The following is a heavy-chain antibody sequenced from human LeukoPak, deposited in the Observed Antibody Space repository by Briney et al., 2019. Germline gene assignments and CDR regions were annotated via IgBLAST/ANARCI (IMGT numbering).Heavy chain of an antibody. CDR1: GGSISSGSYY. CDR3: GRYRRGMVVVPAADWYFDL. J-gene: IGHJ2*01. V-gene: IGHV4-61*02. Sequence: SETLSLTCTVSGGSISSGSYYWSWIRQPAGKGLEWIGRIYTSGSTNYNPSLKSRVTISVDKSKNQFSLKLSSVTAADTAVYYCGRYRRGMVVVPAADWYFDLWGRGTLVTVSS. D-gene: IGHD2-2*01. CDR2: IYTSGST.